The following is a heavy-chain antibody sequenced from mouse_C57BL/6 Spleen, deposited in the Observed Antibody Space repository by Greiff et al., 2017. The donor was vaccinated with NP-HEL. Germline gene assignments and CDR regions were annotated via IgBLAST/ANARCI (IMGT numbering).Heavy chain of an antibody. D-gene: IGHD1-1*01. J-gene: IGHJ3*01. CDR2: IYPGSGST. CDR1: GYTFTSYW. V-gene: IGHV1-55*01. CDR3: ARGYYYGSSYSACFAY. Sequence: QVQLQQPGAELVKPGASVKMSCKASGYTFTSYWITWVKQRPGQGLEWIGDIYPGSGSTNYNEKFKSKATLTVDTSSSTAYMHLSSLTSEDSAVYYWARGYYYGSSYSACFAYWGQGTLVTVSA.